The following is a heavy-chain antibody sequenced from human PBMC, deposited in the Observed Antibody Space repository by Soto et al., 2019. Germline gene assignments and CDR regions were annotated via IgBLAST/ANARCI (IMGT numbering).Heavy chain of an antibody. Sequence: PSETLSLTCTVSGGSISSYYWSWIRQPPGKGLEWIGYIYYTGSTNYNPSLKSRVTISVDTSKNQVSLKLSSVTAADTAVYYCARRHTRALDYWGQGTLVTVSS. CDR1: GGSISSYY. CDR2: IYYTGST. V-gene: IGHV4-59*08. D-gene: IGHD1-26*01. J-gene: IGHJ4*02. CDR3: ARRHTRALDY.